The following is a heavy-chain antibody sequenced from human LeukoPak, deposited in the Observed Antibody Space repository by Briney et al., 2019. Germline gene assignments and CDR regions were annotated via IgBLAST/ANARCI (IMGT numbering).Heavy chain of an antibody. D-gene: IGHD3-22*01. J-gene: IGHJ5*02. CDR1: GFTFSSYD. CDR2: IGTAGDT. V-gene: IGHV3-13*01. Sequence: GGSLRLSCAASGFTFSSYDMHWVRQATGKGLEWVSAIGTAGDTYYPGSVKGRFTISRENANNSLYLQMNSLRAGDTAVYYCLGMIVVVILYHWGQGTLVTVSS. CDR3: LGMIVVVILYH.